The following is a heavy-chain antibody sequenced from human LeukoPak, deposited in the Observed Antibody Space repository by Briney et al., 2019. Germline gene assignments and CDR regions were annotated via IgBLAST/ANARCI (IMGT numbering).Heavy chain of an antibody. V-gene: IGHV1-18*04. CDR3: ARLASSSWPLYYYYGLDV. CDR2: ISAYNGNT. J-gene: IGHJ6*02. D-gene: IGHD6-13*01. Sequence: ASVKVSCKASGYTFTSYGISWVRQAPGQGLEWMGWISAYNGNTNYAQKLQGRVTMTTDTSTSTAYMELSSLRSEDTAVYYCARLASSSWPLYYYYGLDVWGQGTTVTVSS. CDR1: GYTFTSYG.